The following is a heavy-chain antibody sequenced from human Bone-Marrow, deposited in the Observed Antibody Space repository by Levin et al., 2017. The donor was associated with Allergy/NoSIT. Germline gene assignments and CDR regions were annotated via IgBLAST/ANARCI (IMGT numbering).Heavy chain of an antibody. J-gene: IGHJ6*02. V-gene: IGHV3-48*03. CDR2: ISSSGSTI. Sequence: LSLPCAASGFTFSSYEMNWVRQAPGKGLEWVSYISSSGSTIYYADSVKGRFTISRDNAKNSLYLQMNSLRAEDTAVYYCARDGRGHIVAPDGMDVWGQGTTVTVSS. CDR1: GFTFSSYE. D-gene: IGHD2-21*01. CDR3: ARDGRGHIVAPDGMDV.